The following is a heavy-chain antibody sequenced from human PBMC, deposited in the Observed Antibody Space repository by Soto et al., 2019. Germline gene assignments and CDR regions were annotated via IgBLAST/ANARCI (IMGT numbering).Heavy chain of an antibody. CDR2: TSYDGSKK. D-gene: IGHD3-16*01. Sequence: QVQLVESGGGVVQPGASLRLSCVGSGFTFRSYVIHWVRQAPGKGLEWVALTSYDGSKKYYDDSVKGRFTISRDNSRNTVDLHMDSLRLEDTALYYCARWGTTGGLDVWGQGTLVSVSS. CDR1: GFTFRSYV. CDR3: ARWGTTGGLDV. V-gene: IGHV3-30*19. J-gene: IGHJ4*02.